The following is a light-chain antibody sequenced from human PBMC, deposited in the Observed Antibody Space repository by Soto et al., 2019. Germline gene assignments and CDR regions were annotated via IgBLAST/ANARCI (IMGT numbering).Light chain of an antibody. CDR2: DVN. J-gene: IGLJ2*01. V-gene: IGLV2-14*01. CDR3: SAYTSSSALIL. Sequence: QSALTQPASVSGSPGQSITISCSGASSDIGSYKYVSWYQQYPGKAPKLMMYDVNNRPSGVSTRFSGSKSGNTASLTISGLQADDEADYYCSAYTSSSALILFGGGTKVTVL. CDR1: SSDIGSYKY.